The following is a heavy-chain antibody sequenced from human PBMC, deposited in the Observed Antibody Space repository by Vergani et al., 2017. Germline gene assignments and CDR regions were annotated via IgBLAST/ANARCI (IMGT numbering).Heavy chain of an antibody. J-gene: IGHJ6*02. CDR3: ARDCTSGGCPDNYGMDV. V-gene: IGHV3-21*06. CDR1: GFTFSSYG. CDR2: IGSSGPYI. D-gene: IGHD2-8*01. Sequence: VQLVESGGGVVQPGGSLRLSCAASGFTFSSYGMHWVRQAPGKGLEWVAFIGSSGPYINYADSVKGRFIISRDNTNNSLFLQLRILRAEDAAVYYCARDCTSGGCPDNYGMDVWGQGATVTVSS.